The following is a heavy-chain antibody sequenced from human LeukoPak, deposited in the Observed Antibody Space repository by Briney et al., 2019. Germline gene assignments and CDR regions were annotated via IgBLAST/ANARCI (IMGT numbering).Heavy chain of an antibody. CDR2: ISYDGSNK. CDR1: GFSVSSNY. V-gene: IGHV3-30*03. CDR3: ASDIVVVPAAMKAHYYFDY. J-gene: IGHJ4*02. D-gene: IGHD2-2*01. Sequence: GGSLRLSCAASGFSVSSNYMTWVRQAPGKGLEWVAVISYDGSNKYYADSVKGRFTISRDNSKNTLYLQMNSLRAEDTAVYYCASDIVVVPAAMKAHYYFDYWGQGTLVTVSS.